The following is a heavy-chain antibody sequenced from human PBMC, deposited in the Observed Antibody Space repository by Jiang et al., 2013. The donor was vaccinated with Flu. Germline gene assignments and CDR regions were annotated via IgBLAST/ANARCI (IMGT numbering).Heavy chain of an antibody. J-gene: IGHJ3*02. D-gene: IGHD1-7*01. CDR2: IGPYNGDA. V-gene: IGHV1-18*01. CDR3: ARDWYRVTGTVYASDI. Sequence: SGAEVKKPGASVKVSCKASGYIFISFGISWVRQAPGQGLGWMGWIGPYNGDAQYAQGLQGRVTMTTDTSTNTAYMELRSLRSDDTAVYYCARDWYRVTGTVYASDIWGQGTKVTSLQ. CDR1: GYIFISFG.